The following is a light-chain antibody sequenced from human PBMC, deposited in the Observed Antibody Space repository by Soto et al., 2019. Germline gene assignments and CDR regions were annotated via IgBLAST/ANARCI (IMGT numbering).Light chain of an antibody. J-gene: IGLJ3*02. Sequence: QSALTQPASVSGSPGQSITISCTGTSSDIGTYKYVSWFQHHPGKAPKLLISGNNNRPSGVPDRFSASKSGISASLAITGLQADDEADYYCQSYDNSLNEWVFGGGTKLTVL. CDR2: GNN. V-gene: IGLV2-14*01. CDR3: QSYDNSLNEWV. CDR1: SSDIGTYKY.